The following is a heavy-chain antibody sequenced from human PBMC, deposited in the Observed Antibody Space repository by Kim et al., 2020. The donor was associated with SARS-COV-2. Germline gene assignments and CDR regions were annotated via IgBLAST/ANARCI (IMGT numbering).Heavy chain of an antibody. CDR3: ARVNNGAPNYAMDV. CDR1: GLTVSSNY. J-gene: IGHJ6*02. Sequence: GGSLRLSCAASGLTVSSNYMSWVRQAPGKGLEWVSVIYSGGGTFYADSVKGSFTISRDNSKNTLYLHLNSLRAEDTAVYYCARVNNGAPNYAMDVWGQGT. V-gene: IGHV3-66*01. CDR2: IYSGGGT. D-gene: IGHD4-17*01.